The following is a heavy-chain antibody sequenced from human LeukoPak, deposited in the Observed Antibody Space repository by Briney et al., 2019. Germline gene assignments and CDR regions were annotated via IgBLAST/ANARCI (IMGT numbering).Heavy chain of an antibody. CDR2: ISTSGDRT. Sequence: PGGSLRLSCAASGFTFSTYPMTWVRQAPGKGLEWVSGISTSGDRTYYADSVKGRFTISRDNSKNALYLQMNSLRAEDTAEYYCARSAVGTSCCTAVDYWGQGTLVTVSS. CDR3: ARSAVGTSCCTAVDY. V-gene: IGHV3-23*01. D-gene: IGHD1-26*01. J-gene: IGHJ4*02. CDR1: GFTFSTYP.